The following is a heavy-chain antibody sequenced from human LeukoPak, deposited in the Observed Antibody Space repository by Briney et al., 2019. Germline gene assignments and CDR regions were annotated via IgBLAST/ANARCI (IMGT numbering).Heavy chain of an antibody. Sequence: PGGSLRLSCAASGFTFSSYAMSWVRQAPGKGLEWVSGISGSGGSTYYADSVKGRFTISRDNSKNTLYLQMNSLRAEDTAVYYCARALTHVLLWPALGYWGQGTLVTVSS. J-gene: IGHJ4*02. D-gene: IGHD3-10*01. V-gene: IGHV3-23*01. CDR1: GFTFSSYA. CDR3: ARALTHVLLWPALGY. CDR2: ISGSGGST.